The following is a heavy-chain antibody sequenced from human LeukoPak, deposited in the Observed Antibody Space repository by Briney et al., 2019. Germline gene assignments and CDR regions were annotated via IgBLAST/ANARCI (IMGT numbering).Heavy chain of an antibody. V-gene: IGHV1-69*04. J-gene: IGHJ4*02. D-gene: IGHD6-19*01. Sequence: ASVKVSCKASGGTFSSYAISWVRQAPGQGLEWMGRIIPILGIANYAQKFQGRVTITADKSTSTAYMELSSLRSEDTAVYYRARSRHYSSGWYWGQGTLVTVSS. CDR2: IIPILGIA. CDR1: GGTFSSYA. CDR3: ARSRHYSSGWY.